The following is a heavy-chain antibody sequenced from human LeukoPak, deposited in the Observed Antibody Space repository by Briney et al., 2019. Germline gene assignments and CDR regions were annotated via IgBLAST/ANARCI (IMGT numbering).Heavy chain of an antibody. V-gene: IGHV3-21*01. CDR2: ISSSSSYI. Sequence: GGSLRLSCAASGFTFSSYSMNWVRQAPGKGLEWVSSISSSSSYIYYADSVKGRFTISRDNAKNSLYLQMNSLRAEDTAVYYCARSPSEYDSSVDYWGQGTLVTVSS. D-gene: IGHD3-22*01. J-gene: IGHJ4*02. CDR1: GFTFSSYS. CDR3: ARSPSEYDSSVDY.